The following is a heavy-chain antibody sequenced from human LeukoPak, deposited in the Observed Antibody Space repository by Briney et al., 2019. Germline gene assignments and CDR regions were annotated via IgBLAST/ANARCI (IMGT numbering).Heavy chain of an antibody. CDR2: INPSGGST. Sequence: GASVKVSCKASGYTFTSYYMHWVRQAPGQGLEWMGIINPSGGSTSYAQKFQGRVTMTRDMSTSTVYMELSSLRSEDTAVYYCARGPDIGSSWPRPDWVYYYMDVWGKGTTVTISS. J-gene: IGHJ6*03. CDR3: ARGPDIGSSWPRPDWVYYYMDV. CDR1: GYTFTSYY. D-gene: IGHD6-13*01. V-gene: IGHV1-46*01.